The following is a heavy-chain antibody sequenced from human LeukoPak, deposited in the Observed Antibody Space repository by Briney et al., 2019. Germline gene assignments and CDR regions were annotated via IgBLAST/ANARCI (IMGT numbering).Heavy chain of an antibody. CDR2: ISAYNGNT. D-gene: IGHD6-6*01. V-gene: IGHV1-18*01. Sequence: ASVTVSFKASGYTFTIYGISWVRPAPGQGLEWMGWISAYNGNTNYAQKLQGRVTMTTDTSTSTAYMELRSLRSDDTAVYYCAREGSIAGIYYFDYWGQGTLVTVSS. CDR1: GYTFTIYG. J-gene: IGHJ4*02. CDR3: AREGSIAGIYYFDY.